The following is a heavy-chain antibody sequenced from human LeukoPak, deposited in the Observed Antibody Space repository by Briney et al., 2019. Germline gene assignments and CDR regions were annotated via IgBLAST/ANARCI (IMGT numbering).Heavy chain of an antibody. J-gene: IGHJ3*02. V-gene: IGHV3-15*01. CDR2: IKSKTDGGTT. Sequence: GGSLRLSCAASGFTFSNAWMSWVRQAPGKGLEWVGRIKSKTDGGTTDYAAPVKGRFTISRDDSKNTLYLQMNSLKTEDTAVYYCTTWMLLGVGADDASDIWGQGTMVTVSS. CDR1: GFTFSNAW. D-gene: IGHD1-26*01. CDR3: TTWMLLGVGADDASDI.